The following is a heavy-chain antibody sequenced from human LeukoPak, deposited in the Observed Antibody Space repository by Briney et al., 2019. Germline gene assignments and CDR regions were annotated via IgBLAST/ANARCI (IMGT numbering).Heavy chain of an antibody. Sequence: TGGSLRLSCVASGFPFSSYSMNWVRQAPGKGLEWVSSISSDSNYIYYTDSVEGRFTISRDNAKNSSYLQMNNLRAEDTAVYYCARDSKCPQFWGQGTLVTVSS. V-gene: IGHV3-21*06. J-gene: IGHJ4*02. CDR3: ARDSKCPQF. CDR2: ISSDSNYI. CDR1: GFPFSSYS.